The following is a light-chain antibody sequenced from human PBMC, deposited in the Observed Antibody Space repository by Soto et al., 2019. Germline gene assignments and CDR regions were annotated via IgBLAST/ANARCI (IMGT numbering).Light chain of an antibody. CDR2: SNN. Sequence: QSVLTQPPSASGTPGQRVFISCSGRSSNIGSHAVDWYQQLPGTAPKLLIYSNNQRPSGVPDRFSGSKSGTSASLAISGLQSEDEADYYCAAWDDSLNGYVFGTGTKLTVL. CDR1: SSNIGSHA. CDR3: AAWDDSLNGYV. V-gene: IGLV1-44*01. J-gene: IGLJ1*01.